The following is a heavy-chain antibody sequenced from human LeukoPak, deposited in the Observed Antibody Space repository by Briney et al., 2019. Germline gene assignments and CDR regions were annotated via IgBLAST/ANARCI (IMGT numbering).Heavy chain of an antibody. D-gene: IGHD3-22*01. CDR1: GYTFTGYY. CDR2: IIPIFGTA. CDR3: AVQNPKIRYYYDSSGYYSEDY. J-gene: IGHJ4*02. V-gene: IGHV1-69*05. Sequence: SVKVSCKASGYTFTGYYMHWVRQAPGQGLEWMGRIIPIFGTANYAQKFQGRVTITTDESTSTAYMELSSLRSEDTAVYYCAVQNPKIRYYYDSSGYYSEDYWGQGTLVTVSS.